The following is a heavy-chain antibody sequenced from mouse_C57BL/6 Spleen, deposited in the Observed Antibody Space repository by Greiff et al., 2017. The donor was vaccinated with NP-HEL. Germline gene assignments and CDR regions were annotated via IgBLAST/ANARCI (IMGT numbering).Heavy chain of an antibody. Sequence: VQLQQSGAELARPGASVKLSCKASGYTFTSYGISWVKQRTGQGLEWIGEIYPRSGNTYYNEKFKGKATQTADKSSSTAYMELRSLTSEDSAVYFCYSNPDYWGQGTTLTVSS. CDR2: IYPRSGNT. CDR1: GYTFTSYG. CDR3: YSNPDY. V-gene: IGHV1-81*01. J-gene: IGHJ2*01. D-gene: IGHD2-5*01.